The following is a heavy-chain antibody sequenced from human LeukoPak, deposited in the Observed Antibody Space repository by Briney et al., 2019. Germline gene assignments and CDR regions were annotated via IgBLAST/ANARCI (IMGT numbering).Heavy chain of an antibody. V-gene: IGHV4-59*01. J-gene: IGHJ4*02. D-gene: IGHD5-18*01. Sequence: SETLSLTCTVSGGSISSYYWSWIRQPPGKGLEWIGYIYYSGSTNYNPSLKSRVTISVDTYKNQFSLKLSSVTAADTVVYYCASDAYSYGYYFDYWGQGTLATVSS. CDR3: ASDAYSYGYYFDY. CDR1: GGSISSYY. CDR2: IYYSGST.